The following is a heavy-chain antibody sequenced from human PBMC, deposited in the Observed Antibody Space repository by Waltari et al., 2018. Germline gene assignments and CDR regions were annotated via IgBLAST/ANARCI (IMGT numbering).Heavy chain of an antibody. Sequence: LEWVSFISGSGSAKNYADSVKGRFTISRDNARNSLFLQMDSLRAEDTAVYYCARLPHDSQPGPWGQGTLVTVSS. CDR3: ARLPHDSQPGP. D-gene: IGHD1-1*01. V-gene: IGHV3-48*03. CDR2: ISGSGSAK. J-gene: IGHJ5*02.